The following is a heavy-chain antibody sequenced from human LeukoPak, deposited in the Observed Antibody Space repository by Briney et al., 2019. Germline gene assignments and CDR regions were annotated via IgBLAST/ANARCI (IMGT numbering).Heavy chain of an antibody. CDR2: ISGSGGST. CDR1: GFTFSSYA. V-gene: IGHV3-23*01. D-gene: IGHD2-2*01. Sequence: PGGSLRLSCAASGFTFSSYAMSWARQAPGKGLEWVSAISGSGGSTYYADSVKGRFTISRDNSKNTLYLQMNSLRAEDTAVYYCAKDVLRSTSLILYYFDYWGQGTLVTVSS. CDR3: AKDVLRSTSLILYYFDY. J-gene: IGHJ4*02.